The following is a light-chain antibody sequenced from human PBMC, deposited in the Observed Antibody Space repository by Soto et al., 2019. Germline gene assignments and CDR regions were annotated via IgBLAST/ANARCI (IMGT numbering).Light chain of an antibody. V-gene: IGKV3-20*01. Sequence: IVLTQSPGTLSLSPGERATLSSRASQRISSRDLAWYQQKPGQAPSLLISGASTRATGIPDRFSGSGSGTDFTLTISRLEPEDFAVYFCQRYGSSPPFTFGQGTKVEI. J-gene: IGKJ2*01. CDR1: QRISSRD. CDR2: GAS. CDR3: QRYGSSPPFT.